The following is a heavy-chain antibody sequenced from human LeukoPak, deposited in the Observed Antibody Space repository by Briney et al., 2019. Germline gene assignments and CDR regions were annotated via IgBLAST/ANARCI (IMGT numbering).Heavy chain of an antibody. CDR3: TTYSSSWFY. J-gene: IGHJ4*02. V-gene: IGHV3-49*04. CDR1: GFTFGDYA. CDR2: IRSKTYGGTT. Sequence: PGGSLRLSCTASGFTFGDYAMNWVRQTPGKGLEWVGFIRSKTYGGTTEYAASVKGRSTISRDDSKSIAYLQMNSLKTEDTAVFYCTTYSSSWFYWGQGTLVTVSS. D-gene: IGHD6-13*01.